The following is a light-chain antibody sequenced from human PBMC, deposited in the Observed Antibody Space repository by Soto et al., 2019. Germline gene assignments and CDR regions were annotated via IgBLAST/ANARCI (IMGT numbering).Light chain of an antibody. V-gene: IGKV1-39*01. CDR1: QSISSY. Sequence: DIQVTQSPSSLSASVGDRVTITCRASQSISSYLNWYQQKPGKAPKLLIYAASSLQSGVPSRFSGSGSGTDFTLTITRLEPEDFAVYYCQQYSSSRTFGQGTKVDI. CDR3: QQYSSSRT. J-gene: IGKJ1*01. CDR2: AAS.